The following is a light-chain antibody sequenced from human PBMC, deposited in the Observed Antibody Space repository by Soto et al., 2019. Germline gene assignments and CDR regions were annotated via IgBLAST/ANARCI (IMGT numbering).Light chain of an antibody. CDR1: SSDVGAYNY. V-gene: IGLV2-14*03. CDR3: NSYTSSTTPYV. CDR2: DVT. J-gene: IGLJ1*01. Sequence: QSALTQPASVSGSPGQSITISCTGSSSDVGAYNYVSRYQHHPDKAPKLVIYDVTNRPSGVSNRFSGSKSGNTASLTISGLQAEDEADYYCNSYTSSTTPYVFGTGTKVTVL.